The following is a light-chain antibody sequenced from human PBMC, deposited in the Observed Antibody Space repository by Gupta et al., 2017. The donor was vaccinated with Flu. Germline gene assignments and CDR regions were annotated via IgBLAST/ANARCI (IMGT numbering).Light chain of an antibody. CDR1: QSLLHSNGYNY. CDR3: MQALQTQFT. J-gene: IGKJ3*01. Sequence: IVLTPSPLSLPVTPGEPASISCRSSQSLLHSNGYNYLDWYLQKPGQSPQLLIYLGSNRASGVPDRFSGSGSGTDFTLKISRVEAEDVGVYYCMQALQTQFTFGPGTKVDIK. CDR2: LGS. V-gene: IGKV2-28*01.